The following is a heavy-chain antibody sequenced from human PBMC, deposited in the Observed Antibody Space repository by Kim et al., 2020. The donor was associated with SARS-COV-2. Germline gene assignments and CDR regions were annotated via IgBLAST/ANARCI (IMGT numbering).Heavy chain of an antibody. Sequence: GGSLRLSCAASGFTFSSYSMNWVRQAPGKGLEWVSSISSSSSYIYYADSVKGRFTISRDNAKNSLYLQMNSLRAEDTAVYYCARDGGQEWIFGVVITRQGGYFDLWGRGTLVTVSS. D-gene: IGHD3-3*01. J-gene: IGHJ2*01. CDR1: GFTFSSYS. CDR3: ARDGGQEWIFGVVITRQGGYFDL. V-gene: IGHV3-21*01. CDR2: ISSSSSYI.